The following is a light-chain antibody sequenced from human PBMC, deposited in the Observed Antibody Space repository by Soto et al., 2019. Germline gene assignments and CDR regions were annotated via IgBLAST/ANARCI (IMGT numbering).Light chain of an antibody. CDR3: SSYTSSSNV. V-gene: IGLV2-14*01. CDR2: EVT. J-gene: IGLJ1*01. Sequence: QSALTQPASVSGSPGQSITISCTGISSDGDDYKDVSWYLQHPGKAPKLMIYEVTYRPSGVSNRFSGSKSGNTASLTISGLQAEDEADYYCSSYTSSSNVFGIRTKLTVL. CDR1: SSDGDDYKD.